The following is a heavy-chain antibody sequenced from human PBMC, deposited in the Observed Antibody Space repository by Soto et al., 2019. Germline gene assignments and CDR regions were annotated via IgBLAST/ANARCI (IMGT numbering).Heavy chain of an antibody. CDR2: FHNSGKT. Sequence: SETLSLTCTVSGGSINNVIYYWTWIRQHPGKGPEWIGYFHNSGKTYYNPSLASRVSISGDTSNNQFSLNLYSVTAADTAVYYCARGVYCGGACYSGTDYWGQGAQVTVSS. V-gene: IGHV4-31*03. D-gene: IGHD2-21*02. CDR1: GGSINNVIYY. J-gene: IGHJ4*02. CDR3: ARGVYCGGACYSGTDY.